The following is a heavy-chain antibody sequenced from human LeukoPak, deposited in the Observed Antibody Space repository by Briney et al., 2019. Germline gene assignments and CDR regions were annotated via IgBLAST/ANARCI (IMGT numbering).Heavy chain of an antibody. Sequence: SETLSLTGGVSGGSIDSTNYWSWVRQPPGKGLEWIGSIYYSGSTYYNPSLKSRVTISVDTSKNQFSLKLSSVTAADTAVYYCARTRREYYFDYWGQGTLVTVSS. CDR3: ARTRREYYFDY. J-gene: IGHJ4*02. CDR2: IYYSGST. D-gene: IGHD3-10*01. CDR1: GGSIDSTNY. V-gene: IGHV4-39*01.